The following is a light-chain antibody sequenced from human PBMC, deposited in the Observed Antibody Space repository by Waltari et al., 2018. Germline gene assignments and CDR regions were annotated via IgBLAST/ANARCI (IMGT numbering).Light chain of an antibody. CDR1: QSISTY. V-gene: IGKV1-39*01. CDR2: TAS. CDR3: QQSYSTPYT. J-gene: IGKJ2*01. Sequence: DIQMTQSPSSLSASVGDRVTITCRASQSISTYLNWYQQKPGKAPKLLIYTASSLQSGIPSTFSGSGSGTDFTLTNSSLQPEDVATYYCQQSYSTPYTFGRGTKLEI.